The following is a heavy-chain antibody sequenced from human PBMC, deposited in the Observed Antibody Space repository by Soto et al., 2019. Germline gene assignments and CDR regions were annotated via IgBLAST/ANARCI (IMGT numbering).Heavy chain of an antibody. V-gene: IGHV1-18*01. CDR2: INTYNGNT. CDR3: ARGFIPENY. D-gene: IGHD1-7*01. Sequence: QVHLVQSEGEVKKPGASVKVSCKTSGYTFSDYGVSWVRQAPGQGLECMGWINTYNGNTKYKHKFEGRVTLTTDASTRTVFLELKSLQFDDAAVYDCARGFIPENYRGQGTRVTVSS. J-gene: IGHJ4*02. CDR1: GYTFSDYG.